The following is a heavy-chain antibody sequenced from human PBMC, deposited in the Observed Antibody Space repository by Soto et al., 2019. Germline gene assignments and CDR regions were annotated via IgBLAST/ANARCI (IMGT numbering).Heavy chain of an antibody. CDR1: GGTFSNHL. V-gene: IGHV1-3*01. Sequence: ASVKVSCKASGGTFSNHLISWVRQAPGQGLEWMGRINAGNGNTKYSQKFRGRVTITRDTSASTAYMQMNSLRVEDTALYYCVKEARNIAARRWIDSWGQGTLVTVSS. D-gene: IGHD6-6*01. CDR3: VKEARNIAARRWIDS. CDR2: INAGNGNT. J-gene: IGHJ4*02.